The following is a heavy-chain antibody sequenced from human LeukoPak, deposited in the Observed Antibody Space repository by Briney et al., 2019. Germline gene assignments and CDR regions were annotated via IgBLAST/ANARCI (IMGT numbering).Heavy chain of an antibody. V-gene: IGHV3-53*01. CDR3: ARDPGGAEPGYFQH. CDR2: IYSGGST. J-gene: IGHJ1*01. CDR1: GFTVSSNY. Sequence: PGGSLRLSCAASGFTVSSNYMSWVRQAPGKGLEWVSVIYSGGSTYYADSVKGRFTISRDNSKNTLYLQMNSLRAEDTAVYYCARDPGGAEPGYFQHWGQGTLVTVSS. D-gene: IGHD3-10*01.